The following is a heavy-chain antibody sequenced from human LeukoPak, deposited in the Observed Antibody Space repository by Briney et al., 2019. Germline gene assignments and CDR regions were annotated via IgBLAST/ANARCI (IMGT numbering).Heavy chain of an antibody. V-gene: IGHV3-21*01. CDR2: ISTSSSYI. D-gene: IGHD4-17*01. Sequence: GGSLRLSCVASGFTFSTYSMNWVRQAPGKGLEWVSYISTSSSYIYYGDSVKGRFTVSRDNAKNSLYLQVNSLRAEDTAVYYCARGGGDYIYFDYWGQGTLVSVSS. CDR3: ARGGGDYIYFDY. CDR1: GFTFSTYS. J-gene: IGHJ4*02.